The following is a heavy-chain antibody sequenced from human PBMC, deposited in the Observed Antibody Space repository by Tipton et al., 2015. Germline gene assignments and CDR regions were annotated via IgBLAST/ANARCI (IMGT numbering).Heavy chain of an antibody. CDR2: IQQDGSEK. Sequence: SLRLSCAASGFNFSDYWMSWVRQTPGKGLEWVANIQQDGSEKFYVDSVKGRFSISRDNAKNTLYLQMNSLRAEDTAVYYCAREDFTDFDYWGQGTLVTVSS. D-gene: IGHD2/OR15-2a*01. J-gene: IGHJ4*02. CDR1: GFNFSDYW. CDR3: AREDFTDFDY. V-gene: IGHV3-7*03.